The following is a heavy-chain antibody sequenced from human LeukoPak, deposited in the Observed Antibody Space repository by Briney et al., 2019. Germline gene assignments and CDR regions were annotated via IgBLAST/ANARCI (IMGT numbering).Heavy chain of an antibody. Sequence: NPSETLSLTCAVYGGSFSGYYWSWIRQPPGKGLEWIGEINHSGSTNYNPSLKSRVTISVDTSKNQFSLKLSSVTAADTAVYYCARGAFSTYYDSSGYRPFDYWGQGTLVTVSS. CDR3: ARGAFSTYYDSSGYRPFDY. CDR2: INHSGST. CDR1: GGSFSGYY. J-gene: IGHJ4*02. V-gene: IGHV4-34*01. D-gene: IGHD3-22*01.